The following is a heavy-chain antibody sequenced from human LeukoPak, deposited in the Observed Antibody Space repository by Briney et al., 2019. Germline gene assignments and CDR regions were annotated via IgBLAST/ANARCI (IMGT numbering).Heavy chain of an antibody. V-gene: IGHV3-23*01. CDR1: GFTFRSYA. J-gene: IGHJ4*02. Sequence: GGSLRLSCAASGFTFRSYAMNWVRQAPGKGLEWVSGISNSGDTTYYADSVKGRFSISRDNSKNTLYLQMDSLRAEDTAVYYCAIGWELHRFGYWGQGTLVTVSS. D-gene: IGHD1-26*01. CDR2: ISNSGDTT. CDR3: AIGWELHRFGY.